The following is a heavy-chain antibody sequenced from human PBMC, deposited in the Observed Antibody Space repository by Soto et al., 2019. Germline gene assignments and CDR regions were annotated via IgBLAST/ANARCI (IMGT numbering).Heavy chain of an antibody. J-gene: IGHJ6*02. CDR2: IIPIVGTG. CDR1: GGTFSNYA. D-gene: IGHD2-2*01. V-gene: IGHV1-69*01. CDR3: ARVVILVPTASPHYYSHMVV. Sequence: QVQLVQSGAEVRKPGSSVTVSCKASGGTFSNYAISWVRQAPGQGLGWMGGIIPIVGTGSYAQKLQGRVMITADDPTTTAYMALSSLRFEDPAVYYCARVVILVPTASPHYYSHMVVWCPGTTVTVSS.